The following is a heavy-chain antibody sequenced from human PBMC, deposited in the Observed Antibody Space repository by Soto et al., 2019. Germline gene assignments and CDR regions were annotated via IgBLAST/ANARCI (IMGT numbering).Heavy chain of an antibody. CDR3: ARKRTQLWLQGDMDV. D-gene: IGHD5-18*01. Sequence: SETLSLTCTVSGGSISSYYWSWIRQPPGKGLEWIGEINHSGTTKYNPSLKSRVTISVDTSKNQFSLKLSSVTAANTAVYYCARKRTQLWLQGDMDVWGQGTTVTVSS. CDR1: GGSISSYY. CDR2: INHSGTT. V-gene: IGHV4-34*01. J-gene: IGHJ6*02.